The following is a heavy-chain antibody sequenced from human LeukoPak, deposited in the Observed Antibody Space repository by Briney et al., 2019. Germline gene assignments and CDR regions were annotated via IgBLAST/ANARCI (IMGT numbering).Heavy chain of an antibody. V-gene: IGHV4-4*07. CDR3: ARYFRDSSGYYVGGSFFWFDP. J-gene: IGHJ5*02. D-gene: IGHD3-22*01. CDR2: IYTRGST. CDR1: GGSLSSYH. Sequence: SETLSLTCTVSGGSLSSYHWSWIRQPAGKGREWIGRIYTRGSTNYNPSLKSRVTMSVDTSKNQFSLKLSFVTAADTAVYYCARYFRDSSGYYVGGSFFWFDPWGQGTLVTVSS.